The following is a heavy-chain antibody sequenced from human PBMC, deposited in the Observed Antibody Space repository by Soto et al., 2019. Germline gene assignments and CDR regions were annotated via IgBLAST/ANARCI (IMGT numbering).Heavy chain of an antibody. Sequence: EVQLVESGGGLVQPGGSLRLSCAASGFTFSSYAMSWVRQAPGKGLEWVSAITGSGAGTYYADSVKGRFTISRDNSKNTLYLQMNSLRADDTALYYCAKYTSGWDFDYWGQGTLVTVSS. CDR3: AKYTSGWDFDY. V-gene: IGHV3-23*04. CDR1: GFTFSSYA. D-gene: IGHD6-19*01. J-gene: IGHJ4*02. CDR2: ITGSGAGT.